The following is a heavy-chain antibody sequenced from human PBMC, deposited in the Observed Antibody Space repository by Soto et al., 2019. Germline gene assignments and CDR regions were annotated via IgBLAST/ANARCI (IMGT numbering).Heavy chain of an antibody. CDR3: TRGHHRGAVAEAY. J-gene: IGHJ4*02. CDR1: GGSFSGYF. V-gene: IGHV4-34*01. D-gene: IGHD6-19*01. CDR2: INHSGST. Sequence: QVQLQQWGAGLLKPSETLSLTCAVYGGSFSGYFWSWIRQSPGKGLEWIGEINHSGSTNYNPSLKSRVTISVDTSKNQFSLKLSSMTAADTAVYYCTRGHHRGAVAEAYWGQGALVTVSS.